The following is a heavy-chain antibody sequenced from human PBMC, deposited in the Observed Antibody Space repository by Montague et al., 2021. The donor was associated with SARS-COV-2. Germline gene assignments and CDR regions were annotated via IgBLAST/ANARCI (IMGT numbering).Heavy chain of an antibody. CDR3: ARSKGVVINGVCDY. D-gene: IGHD3-3*01. CDR2: IWCDGSNK. J-gene: IGHJ4*02. V-gene: IGHV3-33*01. CDR1: GFTFSSYG. Sequence: SLRLSCAASGFTFSSYGMHWVRQAPGKGLEWVAVIWCDGSNKYXXXSXXGRFTISRDKSKNTLYLQMNSLRAEDTAVYYCARSKGVVINGVCDYWGQGALVTVSS.